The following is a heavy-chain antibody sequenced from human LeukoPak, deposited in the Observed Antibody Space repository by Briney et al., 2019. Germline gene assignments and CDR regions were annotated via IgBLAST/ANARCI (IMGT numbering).Heavy chain of an antibody. CDR2: INDSGST. V-gene: IGHV4-34*01. CDR3: ARDGRYYDILTGYYYYYYMDV. D-gene: IGHD3-9*01. CDR1: GGSFSGYY. J-gene: IGHJ6*03. Sequence: TSETLSLTCAVYGGSFSGYYWSWIRQPPGKGLEWIGEINDSGSTNYNPSLKSRVTISVDTSKNQFSLKLSSVTAADTAVYYCARDGRYYDILTGYYYYYYMDVWGKGTTVTVSS.